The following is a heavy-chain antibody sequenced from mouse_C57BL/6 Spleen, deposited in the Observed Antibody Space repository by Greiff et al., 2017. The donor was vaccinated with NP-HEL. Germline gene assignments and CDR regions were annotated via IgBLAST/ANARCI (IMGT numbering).Heavy chain of an antibody. Sequence: EVKLMESGGDLVKPGGSLKLSCAASGFTFSSYGMSWVRQTPDKRLEWVATISSGGSYTYYPDSVKGRFTISRDNAQNTLYLQMSSLKSEDTAMYYGARENYYQAMDYWGQGTSVTVSS. CDR3: ARENYYQAMDY. J-gene: IGHJ4*01. D-gene: IGHD1-1*01. CDR2: ISSGGSYT. V-gene: IGHV5-6*01. CDR1: GFTFSSYG.